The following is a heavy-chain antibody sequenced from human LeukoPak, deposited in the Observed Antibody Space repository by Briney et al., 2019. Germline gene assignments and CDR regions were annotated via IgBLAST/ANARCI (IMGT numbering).Heavy chain of an antibody. Sequence: GGSLRLSCAASGFSFSSHLMYWVRQAPGKGLVCVSRISTDGASTNYADSVKGRFTISRDNSKNTVYLQMNDMRVEDTAVYYCAKDSSTETPGFFDYWGRGTLVIVSS. J-gene: IGHJ4*02. CDR3: AKDSSTETPGFFDY. D-gene: IGHD4-17*01. V-gene: IGHV3-74*01. CDR1: GFSFSSHL. CDR2: ISTDGAST.